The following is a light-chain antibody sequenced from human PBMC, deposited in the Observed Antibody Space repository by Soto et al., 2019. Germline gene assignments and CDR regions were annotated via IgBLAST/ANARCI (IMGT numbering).Light chain of an antibody. CDR2: INSDGSH. CDR3: QTWGTGIVT. Sequence: QSVLTQSPSASASPGASVKITCTLSSGHTNYAIAWHQQQPEKGPRFLMKINSDGSHSKGDGVPDRFSGSSSGAERYFTISSLQSEDEADYYCQTWGTGIVTFGGGTKLTVL. CDR1: SGHTNYA. V-gene: IGLV4-69*01. J-gene: IGLJ2*01.